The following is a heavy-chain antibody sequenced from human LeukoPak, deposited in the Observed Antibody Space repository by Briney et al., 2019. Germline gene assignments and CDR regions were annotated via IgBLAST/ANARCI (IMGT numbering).Heavy chain of an antibody. CDR2: IYSGGST. Sequence: GGSLRLSCAASGFTVSSNYVSWVRQAPGKGLEWVSVIYSGGSTYYADSVKGRFTISRDNSKNTLYLQMNSLRAEDTAVYYCARKENAYYYFDYWGQGTLVTVSS. CDR1: GFTVSSNY. CDR3: ARKENAYYYFDY. D-gene: IGHD3-16*01. J-gene: IGHJ4*02. V-gene: IGHV3-53*01.